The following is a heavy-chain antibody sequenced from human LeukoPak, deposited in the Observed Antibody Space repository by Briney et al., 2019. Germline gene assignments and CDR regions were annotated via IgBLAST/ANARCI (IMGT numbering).Heavy chain of an antibody. CDR2: INHSGST. CDR1: GGSFSGYY. CDR3: AREVPGGYDSRGGMDV. V-gene: IGHV4-34*01. D-gene: IGHD5-12*01. J-gene: IGHJ6*02. Sequence: PSETLSLTCAVYGGSFSGYYWSWIRQPPGKGLEWIGEINHSGSTNYNPSLKSRVTISVDTSKNQFSLKLSSVTAADTAVYYCAREVPGGYDSRGGMDVWGQGTTVTVSS.